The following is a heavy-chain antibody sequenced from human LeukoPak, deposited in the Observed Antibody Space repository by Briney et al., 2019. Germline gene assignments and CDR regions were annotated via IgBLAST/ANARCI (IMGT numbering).Heavy chain of an antibody. J-gene: IGHJ3*02. V-gene: IGHV3-33*01. D-gene: IGHD2-2*03. CDR1: GFTFSSYG. Sequence: GGSLRLSCAASGFTFSSYGMHWVRQAPGKGLEWVAVIWYDGSNKYYADSVKGRFTISRDNSKNTLYLQMNSLRAEDTAVYYRAREYGEWIAPSDAFDIWGQGTMVTVSS. CDR2: IWYDGSNK. CDR3: AREYGEWIAPSDAFDI.